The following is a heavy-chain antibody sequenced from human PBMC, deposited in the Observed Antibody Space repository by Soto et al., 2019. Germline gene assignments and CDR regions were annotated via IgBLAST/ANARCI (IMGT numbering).Heavy chain of an antibody. CDR2: SKNKAKSYIM. V-gene: IGHV3-72*01. Sequence: EVQVVESGGGLVQPGGSLRLSCAVSGLNFIDYYFDWVRQSPGKGLEWVGRSKNKAKSYIMEYAASVKGRFTISRDDSKNSVFLQMSSLKTEDTAVYYCVVVGRTSWGHGTTVTVPS. CDR1: GLNFIDYY. CDR3: VVVGRTS. D-gene: IGHD2-15*01. J-gene: IGHJ3*01.